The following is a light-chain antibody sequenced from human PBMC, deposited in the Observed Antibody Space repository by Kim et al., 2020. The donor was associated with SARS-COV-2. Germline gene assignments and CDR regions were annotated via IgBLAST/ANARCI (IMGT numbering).Light chain of an antibody. CDR1: QSVSNY. Sequence: SPWERATLYCRASQSVSNYLAWYQQTPGQAPRLLIYDASNRVTGIPPRFSGSGSGTDFTLTISSLEPEDFAIYYCQQRKDWPPLTFGGGTKVDIK. V-gene: IGKV3-11*01. CDR2: DAS. J-gene: IGKJ4*01. CDR3: QQRKDWPPLT.